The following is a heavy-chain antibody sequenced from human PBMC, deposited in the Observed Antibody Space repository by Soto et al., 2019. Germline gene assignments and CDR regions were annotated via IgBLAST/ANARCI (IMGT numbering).Heavy chain of an antibody. V-gene: IGHV1-69*08. J-gene: IGHJ5*02. CDR1: GGTFSSYT. Sequence: QVQLVQSGAEVKKPGSSVKVSCKASGGTFSSYTISWVRQAPGQGLEWMGRIIPILGIANYAQKFQGRVTITADKSTSTAYMELCSLRSENTAVYYCARDLTRHWFDPWGQGTLVTVSS. D-gene: IGHD3-9*01. CDR2: IIPILGIA. CDR3: ARDLTRHWFDP.